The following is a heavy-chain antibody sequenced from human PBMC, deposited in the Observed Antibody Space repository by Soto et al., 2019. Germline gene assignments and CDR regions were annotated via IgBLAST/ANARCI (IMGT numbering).Heavy chain of an antibody. CDR3: ARYFGPNTWFDP. Sequence: SETLSLTCTVYGASVTGGDYSWACIRQTPAKGLEWIGYMYHSGSSYYNPSLKSRITMSVDTSKNQFSLTLRSVYDADTAVYYCARYFGPNTWFDPWGQGTLVTGS. J-gene: IGHJ5*02. CDR1: GASVTGGDYS. CDR2: MYHSGSS. V-gene: IGHV4-30-2*01. D-gene: IGHD2-8*01.